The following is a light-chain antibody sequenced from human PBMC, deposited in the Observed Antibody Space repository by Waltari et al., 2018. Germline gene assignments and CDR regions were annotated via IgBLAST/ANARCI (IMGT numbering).Light chain of an antibody. V-gene: IGKV2-28*01. J-gene: IGKJ2*01. CDR2: LIS. CDR1: QSLLHSSGYTY. CDR3: QQYDDFPFT. Sequence: DIVMTQSPLSLPVTPGEPASISCRSSQSLLHSSGYTYLDWYLQKPGQSPQLLIYLISNRASGVPDRFSGSGSGTSFTLKISRVEAEDVGVYYCQQYDDFPFTFGQGTKVEVK.